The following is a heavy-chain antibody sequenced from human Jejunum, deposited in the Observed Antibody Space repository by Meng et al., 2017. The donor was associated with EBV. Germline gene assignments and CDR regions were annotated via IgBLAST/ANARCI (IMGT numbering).Heavy chain of an antibody. Sequence: QVQLVQSGAEVKKNGASVKVSCTASGYTFTEYAMHWLRQAPGQRLEWMGWCSTANDNTKYSQKFQGRVTITRDTSASTGYMELSSLRSEDTAVYYCARRNYGDYGDGFDYWGQGTLGTVSP. D-gene: IGHD4-17*01. V-gene: IGHV1-3*04. CDR3: ARRNYGDYGDGFDY. CDR1: GYTFTEYA. J-gene: IGHJ4*02. CDR2: CSTANDNT.